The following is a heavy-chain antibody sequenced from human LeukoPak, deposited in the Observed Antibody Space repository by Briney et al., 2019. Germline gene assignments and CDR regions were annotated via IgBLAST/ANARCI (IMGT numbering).Heavy chain of an antibody. CDR1: GGSLSGYY. Sequence: PSETLSLTCAVYGGSLSGYYWSWIRQPPGRGLEWIGEINHSGSTNYNPSLKSRVTISVDTSKNQFSLKLSSVTAADTAVYYCARGRRGTMVRGVNNWFDPWGQGTLVTVSS. D-gene: IGHD3-10*01. V-gene: IGHV4-34*01. CDR3: ARGRRGTMVRGVNNWFDP. CDR2: INHSGST. J-gene: IGHJ5*02.